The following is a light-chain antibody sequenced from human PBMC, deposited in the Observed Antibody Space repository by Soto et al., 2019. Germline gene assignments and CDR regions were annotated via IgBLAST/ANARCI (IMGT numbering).Light chain of an antibody. CDR2: NVR. CDR3: SSYTVSGILL. CDR1: SSDVGGYDY. J-gene: IGLJ2*01. Sequence: QSALTQPASVSGSPGQSITISCTGTSSDVGGYDYVSWYQQYAGKAPKLTIYNVRNRPSGVSNRFSGSKSGNTASLTISGLQPEDEADYFCSSYTVSGILLFGGGTKLTVL. V-gene: IGLV2-14*01.